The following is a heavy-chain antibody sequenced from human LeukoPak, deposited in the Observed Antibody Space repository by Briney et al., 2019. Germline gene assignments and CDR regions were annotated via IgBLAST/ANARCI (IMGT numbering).Heavy chain of an antibody. V-gene: IGHV4-30-4*01. CDR1: GGSISSGDYY. J-gene: IGHJ5*02. CDR3: ARAGGSGSPYSWFDP. Sequence: PSETLSLTCTVSGGSISSGDYYWSWIRQPPGKGLEWIGYIYYSGNTDYNPSLKSRLTISVDTSKNQFSLELTSVTAADTAVYYCARAGGSGSPYSWFDPWGQGTLVTVSS. D-gene: IGHD3-10*01. CDR2: IYYSGNT.